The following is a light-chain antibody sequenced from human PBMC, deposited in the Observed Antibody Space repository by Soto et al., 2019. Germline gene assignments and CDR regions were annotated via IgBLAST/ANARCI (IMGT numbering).Light chain of an antibody. Sequence: DIQMTQSPSTLSASVGDRVTISCRASQSIDRWLAWYQQMPEKAPHLLIYTTSSLEGGVPSRFSGSGSGTEFTLTISGLQPDDFATYYCQQYKAYPYTFAQGTKVEVK. CDR3: QQYKAYPYT. J-gene: IGKJ2*01. CDR1: QSIDRW. CDR2: TTS. V-gene: IGKV1-5*03.